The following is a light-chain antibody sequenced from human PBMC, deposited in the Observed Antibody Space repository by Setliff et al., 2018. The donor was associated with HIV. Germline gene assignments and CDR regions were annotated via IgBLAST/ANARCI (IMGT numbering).Light chain of an antibody. CDR2: DVT. Sequence: QSVLTQPASVSGSPGQSITISCTGTSSDVGGYDYVSWYQQNPGKAPKLMIYDVTKRPSGVSNRFSGSKSGNTASLTISGLQAEDEADYYCSSYTSSSLYVFGTGTKVTVL. V-gene: IGLV2-14*01. J-gene: IGLJ1*01. CDR3: SSYTSSSLYV. CDR1: SSDVGGYDY.